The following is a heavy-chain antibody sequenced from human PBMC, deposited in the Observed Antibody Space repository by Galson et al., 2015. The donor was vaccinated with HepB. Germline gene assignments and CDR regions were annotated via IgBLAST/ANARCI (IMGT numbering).Heavy chain of an antibody. D-gene: IGHD4-11*01. J-gene: IGHJ2*01. CDR2: IGTAGDT. CDR3: ARERAPRHHYSNGGYWYFDL. V-gene: IGHV3-13*01. Sequence: SLRLSCAASGFTFSSYDMHWVRQATGKGLEWVSAIGTAGDTYYPGSVKGRFTISRENAKNSLYLQMNSLRAGDTAVYYCARERAPRHHYSNGGYWYFDLWGRGTLVTVSS. CDR1: GFTFSSYD.